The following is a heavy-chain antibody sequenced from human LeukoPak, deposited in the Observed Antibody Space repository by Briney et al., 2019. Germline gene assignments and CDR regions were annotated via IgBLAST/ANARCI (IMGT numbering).Heavy chain of an antibody. CDR1: GFTFSGYW. V-gene: IGHV3-74*01. CDR2: MNSDGSST. J-gene: IGHJ4*02. CDR3: ATEFLGAVAETGDY. D-gene: IGHD6-19*01. Sequence: GGSLRLSCAASGFTFSGYWMHWVRQAPGKGLVWVSGMNSDGSSTSYADSVKGRFTISRDNAKNSLSLQMNSLRAEDTAVYYCATEFLGAVAETGDYWGQGALVTVSS.